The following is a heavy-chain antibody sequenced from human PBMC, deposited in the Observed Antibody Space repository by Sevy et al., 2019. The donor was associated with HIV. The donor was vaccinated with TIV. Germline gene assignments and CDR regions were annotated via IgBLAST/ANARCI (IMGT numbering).Heavy chain of an antibody. CDR2: ISYDGSNK. CDR3: AKDLLWFGELGGGAFDI. CDR1: GFTFSSYG. J-gene: IGHJ3*02. Sequence: GGSLRLSCAASGFTFSSYGMHWVRQAPGKGLEWVAVISYDGSNKYYADSVKGRFTISRDNSKNTLYLQMNSLRAEDTAVYYGAKDLLWFGELGGGAFDIWGQGTMVTVSS. V-gene: IGHV3-30*18. D-gene: IGHD3-10*01.